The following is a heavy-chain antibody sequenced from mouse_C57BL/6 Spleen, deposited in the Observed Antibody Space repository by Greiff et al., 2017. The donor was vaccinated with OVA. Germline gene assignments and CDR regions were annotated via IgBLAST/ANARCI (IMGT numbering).Heavy chain of an antibody. Sequence: VQLQQPGAELVRPGSSVKLSCKASGYTFTSYWMHWVKQRPIQGLEWIGNIDPSDSETHYNQKFKDKATLTVDKSSSTAYMQLSSLTSEDSAVYYCARDDGYYGRYFDVWGTGTTVTVSS. CDR2: IDPSDSET. CDR3: ARDDGYYGRYFDV. CDR1: GYTFTSYW. V-gene: IGHV1-52*01. D-gene: IGHD2-3*01. J-gene: IGHJ1*03.